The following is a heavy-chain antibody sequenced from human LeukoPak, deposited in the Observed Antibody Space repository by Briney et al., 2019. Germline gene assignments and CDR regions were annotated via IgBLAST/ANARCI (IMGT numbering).Heavy chain of an antibody. CDR1: GFTFGDHA. CDR3: ARGPIQLWIHNAMDV. V-gene: IGHV3-49*04. J-gene: IGHJ6*02. CDR2: IRSKAYRGTT. D-gene: IGHD5-18*01. Sequence: TGGSLRLSCTGSGFTFGDHAMSWVRQAPGKGLEWVGFIRSKAYRGTTEYAVSVKGRFSISRDDSASIAYLQMNSLKTEDTAVYYCARGPIQLWIHNAMDVWGQGTTVTVSS.